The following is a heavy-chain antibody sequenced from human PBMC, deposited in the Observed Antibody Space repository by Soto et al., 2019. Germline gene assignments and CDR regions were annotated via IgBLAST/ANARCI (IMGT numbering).Heavy chain of an antibody. CDR1: GFSFDDYA. CDR3: AKDSTLYYYYYMDV. CDR2: ITWNGGSI. Sequence: EVQLVESGGGLVQPGRSLRLSCAASGFSFDDYAMHWVRQAPGKGLEWVSGITWNGGSIGYADSVKGRFIISRDNAKNSLYLQMNSLRAEDTALYYCAKDSTLYYYYYMDVWGKGTTVTVSS. J-gene: IGHJ6*03. V-gene: IGHV3-9*01.